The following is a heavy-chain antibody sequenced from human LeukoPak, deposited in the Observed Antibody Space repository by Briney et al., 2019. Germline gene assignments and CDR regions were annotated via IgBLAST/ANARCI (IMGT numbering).Heavy chain of an antibody. Sequence: GGSLRLSCAASGFTFSSYAMSWVRQAPGKGLEWVSAISGSGGSTYYADSVKGRFTISRDNSKNTLYLQMNSLRAEDTAVYYCYQLPEQDWFDPWGQGTLVTVSS. CDR2: ISGSGGST. V-gene: IGHV3-23*01. CDR1: GFTFSSYA. J-gene: IGHJ5*02. CDR3: YQLPEQDWFDP. D-gene: IGHD2-2*01.